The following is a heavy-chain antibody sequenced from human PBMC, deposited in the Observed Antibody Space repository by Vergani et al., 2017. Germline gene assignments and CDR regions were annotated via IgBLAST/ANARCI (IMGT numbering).Heavy chain of an antibody. CDR1: GGTFSSYA. J-gene: IGHJ6*03. Sequence: QVQLVQSGAEVKKPGSSVKVSCKASGGTFSSYAISWVRQAPGQGLEWMGGIIPIFGTANYAQKFQGRVTITADESTSTAYMELSSLRSEETAVYYCARLGYCSGGSCYSHYYYYMDVWGKGTTVTVSS. D-gene: IGHD2-15*01. CDR3: ARLGYCSGGSCYSHYYYYMDV. CDR2: IIPIFGTA. V-gene: IGHV1-69*01.